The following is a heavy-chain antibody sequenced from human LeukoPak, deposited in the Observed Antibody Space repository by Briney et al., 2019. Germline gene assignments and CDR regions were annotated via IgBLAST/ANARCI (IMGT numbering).Heavy chain of an antibody. V-gene: IGHV3-66*01. CDR1: GFTVSTNY. Sequence: GGSLRLSCAASGFTVSTNYMSWVRQAPGKGLEWVSVIYRAGTTYYADSVKGRFTISRDNSKNTLYLQMNSLRADDTAVYYCARATDGDYPDYWGQGTLVIVSS. CDR2: IYRAGTT. CDR3: ARATDGDYPDY. J-gene: IGHJ4*02. D-gene: IGHD4-17*01.